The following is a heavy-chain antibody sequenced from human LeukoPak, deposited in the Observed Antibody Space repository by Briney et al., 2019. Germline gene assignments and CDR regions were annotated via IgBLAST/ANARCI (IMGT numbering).Heavy chain of an antibody. V-gene: IGHV3-13*01. Sequence: GGSLRLSCAASGFTFSSYDMHWVRQATGKGLEWVSAIGTAGDTYYPGSVKGRFTISRENAKNSLYLQMNSLRAGDTAVYYCARVRGYDSALDYWGQGTLVTASS. D-gene: IGHD5-12*01. J-gene: IGHJ4*02. CDR2: IGTAGDT. CDR3: ARVRGYDSALDY. CDR1: GFTFSSYD.